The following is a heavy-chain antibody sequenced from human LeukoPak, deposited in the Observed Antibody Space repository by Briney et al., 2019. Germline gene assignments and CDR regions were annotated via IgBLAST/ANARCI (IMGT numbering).Heavy chain of an antibody. CDR2: ISWNSGSI. Sequence: SGGSLRLSCAASGFTFDDYAMHWVRQAPGKGLGWVSGISWNSGSIGYADSVKGRFTISRDNAKNSLYLQMNSLRAEDTALYYCAAHYYGSGNHDYWGQGTLVTVSS. D-gene: IGHD3-10*01. J-gene: IGHJ4*02. CDR1: GFTFDDYA. V-gene: IGHV3-9*01. CDR3: AAHYYGSGNHDY.